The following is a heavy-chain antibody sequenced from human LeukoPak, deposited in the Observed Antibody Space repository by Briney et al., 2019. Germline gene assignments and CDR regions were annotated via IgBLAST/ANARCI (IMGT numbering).Heavy chain of an antibody. D-gene: IGHD4-17*01. J-gene: IGHJ4*02. CDR1: GGSISRYY. V-gene: IGHV4-59*01. Sequence: SETLSLTCSVSGGSISRYYWSWIRQPPGKRLEWIGYVYYSGSTNYSPSLRSQVTMSVDTSKNQFSLKVSSVTAADTAMYYCARGRDYDDYGSFEFWGQGILVSVSS. CDR3: ARGRDYDDYGSFEF. CDR2: VYYSGST.